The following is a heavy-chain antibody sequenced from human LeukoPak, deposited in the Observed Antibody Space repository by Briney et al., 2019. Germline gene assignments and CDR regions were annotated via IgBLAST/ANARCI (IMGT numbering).Heavy chain of an antibody. CDR3: ARDRATMTVSLTSPFQH. D-gene: IGHD5-24*01. J-gene: IGHJ1*01. V-gene: IGHV3-30-3*01. CDR1: GFTFSSYA. CDR2: ISYDGSND. Sequence: GGSLRLSCAASGFTFSSYAMHWVRQAPGRGLEWVAVISYDGSNDYYADSVKGRFSISRDNSKNTLYLQMNSLRTEDTAVYYCARDRATMTVSLTSPFQHWGQGTLVTVSS.